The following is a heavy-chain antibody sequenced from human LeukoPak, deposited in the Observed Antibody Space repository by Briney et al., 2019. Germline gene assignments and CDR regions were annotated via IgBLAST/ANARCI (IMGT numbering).Heavy chain of an antibody. CDR3: ASYSSSIRMDV. D-gene: IGHD6-6*01. Sequence: PSETLSLTCTVSGGSISSYYWSWIRQPAGKGLEWIGRIYTSGTTNYNPSLKSRVTISVDKSKNQFSLKLSSVTAAATAVYYCASYSSSIRMDVWGKGTTVTVSS. CDR1: GGSISSYY. CDR2: IYTSGTT. V-gene: IGHV4-4*07. J-gene: IGHJ6*04.